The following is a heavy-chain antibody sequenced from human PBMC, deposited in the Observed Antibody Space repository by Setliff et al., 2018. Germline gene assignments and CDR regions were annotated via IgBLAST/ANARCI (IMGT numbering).Heavy chain of an antibody. J-gene: IGHJ4*02. V-gene: IGHV3-23*01. Sequence: PGGSLRLSCAVSGFMFSRYAMSWVRQAPGRGLEWVSSFSGDYNNTYYKDSVKGRFTISRDNSKNTLHLQMNSLKDEDTALYYCARRGDSGGFDSWGQGTLVTVSS. D-gene: IGHD3-22*01. CDR1: GFMFSRYA. CDR2: FSGDYNNT. CDR3: ARRGDSGGFDS.